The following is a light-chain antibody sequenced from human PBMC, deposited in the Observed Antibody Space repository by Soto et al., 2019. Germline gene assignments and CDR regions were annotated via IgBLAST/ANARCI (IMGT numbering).Light chain of an antibody. Sequence: EIVLTQSPATLPLSPGERATLSCRASQSVSSYLAWYQQKPGQPPRPLIYGASTRATGFPARFSGSGSGTEFTLTISSLQSEDFAVYYCQQYNNWWTFGQGTKVDIK. CDR2: GAS. CDR1: QSVSSY. V-gene: IGKV3-15*01. J-gene: IGKJ1*01. CDR3: QQYNNWWT.